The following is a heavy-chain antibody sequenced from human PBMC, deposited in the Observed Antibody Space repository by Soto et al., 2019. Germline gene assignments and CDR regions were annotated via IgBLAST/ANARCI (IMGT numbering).Heavy chain of an antibody. D-gene: IGHD5-12*01. CDR2: ISTYSGDT. CDR3: ARHPGPTTSENWFDP. CDR1: RYTLFTYD. Sequence: SVKVCCKSSRYTLFTYDIILLLHETGQGLEWMGCISTYSGDTKYAQKFQGRFTMTTDTSTTTAYLELRSLRSDDTAVEYCARHPGPTTSENWFDPGGQGTLVTV. J-gene: IGHJ5*02. V-gene: IGHV1-18*01.